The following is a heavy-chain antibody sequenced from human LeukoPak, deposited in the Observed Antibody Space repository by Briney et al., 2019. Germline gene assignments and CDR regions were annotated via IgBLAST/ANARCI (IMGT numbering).Heavy chain of an antibody. D-gene: IGHD2-21*02. J-gene: IGHJ6*03. Sequence: AGGSLRLSCAASGFTFSSYWMSWVRQAPGKGLEWVANIKQDGSEKYYVDSVKGRFTISRDNAKNSLYLQMNSLRAEDTAVYYCARDRHIVVVTANYYMDVWGKGTTVTVSS. V-gene: IGHV3-7*01. CDR1: GFTFSSYW. CDR2: IKQDGSEK. CDR3: ARDRHIVVVTANYYMDV.